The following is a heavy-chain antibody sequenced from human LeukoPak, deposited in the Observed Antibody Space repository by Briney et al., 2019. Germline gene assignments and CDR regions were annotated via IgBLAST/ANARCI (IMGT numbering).Heavy chain of an antibody. CDR2: IYRGGDT. CDR1: GFTFSNYY. V-gene: IGHV3-66*01. CDR3: ARVKDGYNYNFDS. D-gene: IGHD5-24*01. Sequence: GGSLRLSCAASGFTFSNYYMQWVRQVPRKGLEWVSIIYRGGDTYYADSVKGRFTISRDNSKNTVSLQMNTLRAEDTAIYYCARVKDGYNYNFDSWGQGTQVTVSS. J-gene: IGHJ4*02.